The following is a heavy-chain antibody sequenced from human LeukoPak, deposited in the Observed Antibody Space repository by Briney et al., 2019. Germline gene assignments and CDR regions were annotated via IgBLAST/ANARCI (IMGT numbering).Heavy chain of an antibody. V-gene: IGHV1-2*02. D-gene: IGHD3-22*01. CDR3: STVRDSSGSPFDY. J-gene: IGHJ4*02. CDR2: INPNSGGT. CDR1: GYTFTAYY. Sequence: ASVKVSCKASGYTFTAYYMHWVRQAPGQGLEWMGWINPNSGGTNYAQKFQGRVTMTRDTSISTAYMELGRLRSDDTAVYYCSTVRDSSGSPFDYWGQGTLVTVSS.